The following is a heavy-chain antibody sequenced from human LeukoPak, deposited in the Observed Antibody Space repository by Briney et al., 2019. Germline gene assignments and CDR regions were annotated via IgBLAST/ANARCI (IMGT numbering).Heavy chain of an antibody. D-gene: IGHD2-2*01. CDR3: ARGLDCSTTSCYGLYAFDM. CDR1: GFTFSSYW. Sequence: GGSLRLSCVASGFTFSSYWMHWVRQDPRKGLVWGSRINGDGRNINYADSVRGRFTISRDNAKNTLYLHMNSLRAEDTAVYYCARGLDCSTTSCYGLYAFDMWGQGTMVTVSS. CDR2: INGDGRNI. J-gene: IGHJ3*02. V-gene: IGHV3-74*01.